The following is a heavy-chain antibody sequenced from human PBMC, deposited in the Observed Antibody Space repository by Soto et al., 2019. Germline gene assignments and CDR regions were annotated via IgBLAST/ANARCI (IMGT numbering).Heavy chain of an antibody. V-gene: IGHV3-23*01. CDR1: GFTFSIYA. J-gene: IGHJ3*02. D-gene: IGHD3-10*01. CDR3: AKDYYYGSGSYLDI. CDR2: LSGSGGTT. Sequence: EVQLLESGGGLVQPGGSLRRSCAASGFTFSIYAMSWVRQAPGTGLEWVSGLSGSGGTTYYVDSVKGRFTISRDNSKNTLYLEMNGLRAGGTAVYYCAKDYYYGSGSYLDIWGQGTTVTVSS.